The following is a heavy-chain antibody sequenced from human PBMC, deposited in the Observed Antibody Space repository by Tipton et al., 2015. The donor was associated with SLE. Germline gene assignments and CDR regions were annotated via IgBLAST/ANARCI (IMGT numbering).Heavy chain of an antibody. CDR1: GFTFSSYA. Sequence: GSLRLSCTASGFTFSSYAMRWVRQAPGKGLEWVSTISGSGGSTYYADSVKGRFTVSRDNSKNTLYLQMNSLRAEDTAEYYCTKVRVFGSTWYWYDPWGQGTLVTVSS. CDR2: ISGSGGST. D-gene: IGHD6-13*01. J-gene: IGHJ5*02. CDR3: TKVRVFGSTWYWYDP. V-gene: IGHV3-23*01.